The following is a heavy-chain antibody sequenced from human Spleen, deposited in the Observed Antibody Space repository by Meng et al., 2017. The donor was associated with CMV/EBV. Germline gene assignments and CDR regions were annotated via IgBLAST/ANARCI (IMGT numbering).Heavy chain of an antibody. CDR1: GGTFSSYP. D-gene: IGHD6-6*01. CDR2: IIPILGIA. J-gene: IGHJ5*02. Sequence: KASGGTFSSYPISWVRQAPGQGLEWMGRIIPILGIANYAQKFQGRVTITADKSTSTAYMELSSLRSEDTAVYYCARAEGLEAAPWFDPWGQGTLVTVSS. CDR3: ARAEGLEAAPWFDP. V-gene: IGHV1-69*04.